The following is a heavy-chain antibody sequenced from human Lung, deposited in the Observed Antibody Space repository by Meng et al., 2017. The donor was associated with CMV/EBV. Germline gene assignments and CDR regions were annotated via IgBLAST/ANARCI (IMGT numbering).Heavy chain of an antibody. D-gene: IGHD3-10*01. CDR2: IPHRGSS. CDR3: LRRSGGSV. J-gene: IGHJ1*01. V-gene: IGHV4-4*02. Sequence: REEGPALVKPSENLPLPCAVSGDSITNHNWWAWVRQPPGKGLEWIGEIPHRGSSAYNPSLKSRVSMSIDKSKNQFSLKLTSVTAADTAVYHCLRRSGGSVWGQGTLVTVSS. CDR1: GDSITNHNW.